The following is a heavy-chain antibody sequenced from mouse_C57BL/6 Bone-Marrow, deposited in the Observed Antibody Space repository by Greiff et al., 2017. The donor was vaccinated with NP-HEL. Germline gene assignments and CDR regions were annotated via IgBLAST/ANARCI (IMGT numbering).Heavy chain of an antibody. CDR2: IDPETGGT. D-gene: IGHD2-3*01. Sequence: VQLQQSGAELVRPGASVTLSCKASGYTFTDYEMHWVKQTPVHGLEWIGAIDPETGGTAYNQKFKGKAILTADKSSSTAYMEVRSLTSEDSAVYYCTRYEGAMDYWGQGTSVTVSS. J-gene: IGHJ4*01. V-gene: IGHV1-15*01. CDR1: GYTFTDYE. CDR3: TRYEGAMDY.